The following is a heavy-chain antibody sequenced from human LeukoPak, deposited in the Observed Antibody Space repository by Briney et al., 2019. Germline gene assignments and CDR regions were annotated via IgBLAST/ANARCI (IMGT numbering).Heavy chain of an antibody. J-gene: IGHJ4*02. D-gene: IGHD1-1*01. CDR2: IYPADSDT. V-gene: IGHV5-51*01. Sequence: GESLKISCKGSGYSFTNYWIGWVRQMPGKGLEWMGIIYPADSDTRYSPSFQDQVTISADKSISTAYLQWSSLKAPDTAMYYCARRSEGTFDYWGQGTLVTVSS. CDR3: ARRSEGTFDY. CDR1: GYSFTNYW.